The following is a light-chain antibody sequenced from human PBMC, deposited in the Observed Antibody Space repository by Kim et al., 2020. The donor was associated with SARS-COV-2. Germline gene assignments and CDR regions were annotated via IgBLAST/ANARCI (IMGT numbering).Light chain of an antibody. Sequence: LGQTVRITCQGDSLRSYYASWYQQKPGQDPVLVIYGKNNRPSGIPDRFSGSSSGNTASLTITGAQAEDEADYYCNSRDSSGNHLGVFGTGTKVTVL. J-gene: IGLJ1*01. CDR3: NSRDSSGNHLGV. CDR2: GKN. CDR1: SLRSYY. V-gene: IGLV3-19*01.